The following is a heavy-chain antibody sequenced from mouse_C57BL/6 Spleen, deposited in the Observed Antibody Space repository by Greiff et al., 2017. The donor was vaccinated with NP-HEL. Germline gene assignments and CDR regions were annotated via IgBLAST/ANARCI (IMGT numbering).Heavy chain of an antibody. V-gene: IGHV5-9-1*02. J-gene: IGHJ4*01. Sequence: EVKVVESGEGLVKPGGSLKLSCAASGFTFSSYAMSWVRQTPEKRLEWVAYISSGGDYIYYADTVKGRFTISRDNARNTLYLQMSSLKSEDTAMYYCTRGSYYYGRGSSYAMDYWGQGTSVTVSS. CDR3: TRGSYYYGRGSSYAMDY. CDR1: GFTFSSYA. D-gene: IGHD1-1*01. CDR2: ISSGGDYI.